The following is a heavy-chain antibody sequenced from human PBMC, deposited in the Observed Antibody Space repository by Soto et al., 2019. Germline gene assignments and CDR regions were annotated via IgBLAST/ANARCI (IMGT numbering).Heavy chain of an antibody. CDR2: IYSGGST. J-gene: IGHJ6*03. CDR3: ARDIIDYYYYYYMDV. D-gene: IGHD1-20*01. CDR1: GFTVSSNY. V-gene: IGHV3-66*01. Sequence: EVQLVESGGGLVQPGGSLRLSCAASGFTVSSNYMSWVRQAPGKGLEWVSVIYSGGSTYYADSVKGRFTISRDNSKNTLYLQMNSLTAEDTAVYYCARDIIDYYYYYYMDVWGKGTTVTVSS.